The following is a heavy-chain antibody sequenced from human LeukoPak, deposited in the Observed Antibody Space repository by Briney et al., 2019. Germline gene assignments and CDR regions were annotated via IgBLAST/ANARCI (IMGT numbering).Heavy chain of an antibody. J-gene: IGHJ4*02. V-gene: IGHV4-59*12. D-gene: IGHD3-22*01. Sequence: SETLSLTCTVSGGSISSYYWSWIRQPPGKGLEWIGYIYYSGSTNYNPSLKSRVTISVDTSKNQFSLKLSSVTAADTAVYYCARGEYYYDSSGTGSFDYWGQGTLVTVSS. CDR3: ARGEYYYDSSGTGSFDY. CDR1: GGSISSYY. CDR2: IYYSGST.